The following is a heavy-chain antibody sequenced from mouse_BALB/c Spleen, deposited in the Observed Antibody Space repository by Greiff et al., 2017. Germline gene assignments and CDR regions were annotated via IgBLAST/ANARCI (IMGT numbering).Heavy chain of an antibody. J-gene: IGHJ3*01. CDR1: GFTFSNYW. Sequence: EVKLMESGGGLVQPGGSMKLSCVASGFTFSNYWMNWVRQSPEKGLEWVAEIRLKSNNYATHYAESVKGRFTISRDDSKSSVYLQMNNLRAEDTGIYYCTRPGLGWFAYWGQGTLVTVSA. V-gene: IGHV6-6*02. CDR3: TRPGLGWFAY. CDR2: IRLKSNNYAT. D-gene: IGHD2-4*01.